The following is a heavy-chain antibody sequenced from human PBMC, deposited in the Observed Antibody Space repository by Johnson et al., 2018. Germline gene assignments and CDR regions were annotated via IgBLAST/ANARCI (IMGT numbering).Heavy chain of an antibody. CDR2: ITGSGAGT. D-gene: IGHD2-21*01. J-gene: IGHJ1*01. V-gene: IGHV3-23*04. Sequence: VQLVQSGGGLVQPGESLRLSCAASGFIFSNYAMAWVRQAPGMGLECVSTITGSGAGTYYADSVKGRFTLPRDNSKNTFYLQMNSPPAEDTAVYYCAKANSYLTQYFQDWGQGTLVTVSS. CDR3: AKANSYLTQYFQD. CDR1: GFIFSNYA.